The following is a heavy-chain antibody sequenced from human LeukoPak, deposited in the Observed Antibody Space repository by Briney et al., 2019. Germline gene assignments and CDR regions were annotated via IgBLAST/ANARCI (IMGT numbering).Heavy chain of an antibody. Sequence: GGSLRLSCAASGFTFSSYSMNWVRQAPGKGLEWASSISSSSSYIYYADSVKGRFTISRDNAKNSLYLQMNSLRAEDTAVYYCARAGELEGFDYWGQGTLVTVSS. CDR3: ARAGELEGFDY. CDR1: GFTFSSYS. CDR2: ISSSSSYI. V-gene: IGHV3-21*01. J-gene: IGHJ4*02. D-gene: IGHD1-7*01.